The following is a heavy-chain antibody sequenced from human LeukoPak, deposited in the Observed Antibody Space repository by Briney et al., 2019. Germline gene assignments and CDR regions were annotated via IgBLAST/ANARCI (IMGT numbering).Heavy chain of an antibody. V-gene: IGHV3-21*01. CDR3: ARRSRTVDYVDY. J-gene: IGHJ4*02. CDR1: GFTFSSYS. Sequence: GGSLRLSCAASGFTFSSYSMNWVRQAPGKGLEWVSSISSSSSYIYYADSVKGRFTISRDNAKNSLYPQMNSLRAEDTAVYYCARRSRTVDYVDYWGQGTLVTVSS. D-gene: IGHD1-14*01. CDR2: ISSSSSYI.